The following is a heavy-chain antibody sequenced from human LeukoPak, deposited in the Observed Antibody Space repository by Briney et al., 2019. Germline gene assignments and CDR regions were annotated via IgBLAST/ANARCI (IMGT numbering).Heavy chain of an antibody. V-gene: IGHV3-66*04. Sequence: PGGSLRLSCAASGFIASNNMSWVRQAPGKGLEWVSTIRSDGTTDYADSVKGRFTISRDDSKNTLYLQMNSLRVEDTAVYSCARRRGGYGEGELDYWGQGTLVTVCS. CDR3: ARRRGGYGEGELDY. D-gene: IGHD4-17*01. CDR1: GFIASNN. CDR2: IRSDGTT. J-gene: IGHJ4*02.